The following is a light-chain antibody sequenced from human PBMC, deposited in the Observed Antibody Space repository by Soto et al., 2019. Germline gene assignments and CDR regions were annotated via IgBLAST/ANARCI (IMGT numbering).Light chain of an antibody. CDR3: TSYTSSITYV. J-gene: IGLJ1*01. CDR1: GSDVGGYNY. CDR2: EVS. Sequence: QSVLTQHASVSGSPGQSRTIACTGTGSDVGGYNYVCWYQQHPGKAPKLMIYEVSNRPSGVSNRFSVSKSGNTASLTISGLQAEDEADYYCTSYTSSITYVFGTGTMVTVL. V-gene: IGLV2-14*01.